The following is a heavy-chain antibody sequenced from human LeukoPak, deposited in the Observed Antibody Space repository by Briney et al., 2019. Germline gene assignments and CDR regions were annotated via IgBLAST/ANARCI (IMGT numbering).Heavy chain of an antibody. CDR2: ISGSGGRT. CDR1: GFTFSSYA. Sequence: PGGSLRLSCAASGFTFSSYAMTWVRQAPGKGLEWVSAISGSGGRTYYADSVKGRFTISRDNAKNSLYLQMNSLRAEDMALYYCAKAAMATVPEDAFDIWGQGTMVTVSS. J-gene: IGHJ3*02. V-gene: IGHV3-23*01. D-gene: IGHD5-24*01. CDR3: AKAAMATVPEDAFDI.